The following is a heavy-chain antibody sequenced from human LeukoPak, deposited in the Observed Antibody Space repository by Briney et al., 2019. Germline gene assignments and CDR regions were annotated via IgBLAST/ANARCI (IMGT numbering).Heavy chain of an antibody. CDR1: GFTFSNAW. D-gene: IGHD3-10*01. Sequence: PGGSLRLSCAASGFTFSNAWMSWVRQAPGKGLEWVGRIKSKTDGGTTDYAAPAKGRFTISRDDSKNTLYLQMNSLKTEDTAVYYCTTLEYYYGSGTTNPPDYWGQGTLVTVSS. J-gene: IGHJ4*02. CDR3: TTLEYYYGSGTTNPPDY. V-gene: IGHV3-15*01. CDR2: IKSKTDGGTT.